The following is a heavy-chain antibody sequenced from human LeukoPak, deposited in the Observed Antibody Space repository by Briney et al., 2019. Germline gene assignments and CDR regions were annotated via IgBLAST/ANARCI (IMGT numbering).Heavy chain of an antibody. Sequence: SETLSLTCTVSGGSINSYYWSWIRQPPGKGLEWIGYIYYSGSTNYNPSLKSRVTISVDTSKNQFSVKLTSVTAADTAVYYCASDLTGTSYWGQGTLVTVSS. V-gene: IGHV4-59*01. CDR2: IYYSGST. J-gene: IGHJ4*02. D-gene: IGHD1-1*01. CDR3: ASDLTGTSY. CDR1: GGSINSYY.